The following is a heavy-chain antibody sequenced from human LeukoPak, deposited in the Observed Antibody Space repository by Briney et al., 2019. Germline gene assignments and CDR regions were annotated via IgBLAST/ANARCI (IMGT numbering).Heavy chain of an antibody. J-gene: IGHJ4*02. V-gene: IGHV3-30*02. CDR2: IRYDGSNK. CDR1: GFTFSSYG. D-gene: IGHD4-23*01. Sequence: GGSLRLSCAASGFTFSSYGMHWVRQAPGKGLKWVAFIRYDGSNKYYADSVKGRFTISRDNSKNTLYLQMNSLRAEDTAVYYCAKDHDYGGNPYYFDYWGQGTLVTVSS. CDR3: AKDHDYGGNPYYFDY.